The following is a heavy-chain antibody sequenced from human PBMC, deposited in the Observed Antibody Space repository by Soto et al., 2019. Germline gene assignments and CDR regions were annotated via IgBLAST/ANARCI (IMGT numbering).Heavy chain of an antibody. D-gene: IGHD3-22*01. V-gene: IGHV3-23*01. J-gene: IGHJ4*02. Sequence: EGQLLESGGGLVQPGGSLRLSCAASEFTFSKYAMSWVRQAPGKGLEWVSAISYGGGTTYYADSVKGLFTISRDNSKNTLYLQMNSLRAEDTAVYYCSKNPGYYYDSTGYHFDYWGQGTLVTVSS. CDR2: ISYGGGTT. CDR1: EFTFSKYA. CDR3: SKNPGYYYDSTGYHFDY.